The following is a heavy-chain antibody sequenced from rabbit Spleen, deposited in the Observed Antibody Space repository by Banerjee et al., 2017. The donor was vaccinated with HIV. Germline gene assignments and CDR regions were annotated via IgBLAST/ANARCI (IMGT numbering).Heavy chain of an antibody. Sequence: QEQLVESGGGLVKPGASLTLTCIASGVSFSGNSYMCWVRQAPGKGLEWIVCIDTGSSGFSYFASWAKGQFTISKTSSTTVTLQMTSLTAADTATYFCARDTGSSFSSYGMDLWGPGTLVTVS. V-gene: IGHV1S45*01. CDR2: IDTGSSGFS. CDR1: GVSFSGNSY. CDR3: ARDTGSSFSSYGMDL. D-gene: IGHD8-1*01. J-gene: IGHJ6*01.